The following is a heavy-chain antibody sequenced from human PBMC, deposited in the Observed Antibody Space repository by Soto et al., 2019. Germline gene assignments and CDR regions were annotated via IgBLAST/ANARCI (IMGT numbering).Heavy chain of an antibody. V-gene: IGHV1-8*02. CDR1: GYDFTAYD. Sequence: QVQLVQSGAEVKQSGASVKVSCKASGYDFTAYDINWVRQASGQGLEWMGWMNPINGAAGSARRFQGRVSMTRNTATDTAYLELTNLRSDDTAVYFCGRGPSPRAPAGGTPYYYAMDVWGQGTTVTVSS. J-gene: IGHJ6*02. CDR2: MNPINGAA. CDR3: GRGPSPRAPAGGTPYYYAMDV. D-gene: IGHD6-13*01.